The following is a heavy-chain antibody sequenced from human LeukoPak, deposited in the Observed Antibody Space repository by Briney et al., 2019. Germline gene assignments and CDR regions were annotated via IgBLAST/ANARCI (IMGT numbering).Heavy chain of an antibody. CDR2: INHSGST. J-gene: IGHJ4*02. Sequence: PSETLSLTCAVYGGSFSGYYWSWIRQPPGKGLEWIGEINHSGSTNYNPSLKSRVTISVDTSKTQFSLKLSSVTAADTAVYYCARGRWLVNPVDYWGQGTLVTVSS. CDR1: GGSFSGYY. V-gene: IGHV4-34*01. CDR3: ARGRWLVNPVDY. D-gene: IGHD6-19*01.